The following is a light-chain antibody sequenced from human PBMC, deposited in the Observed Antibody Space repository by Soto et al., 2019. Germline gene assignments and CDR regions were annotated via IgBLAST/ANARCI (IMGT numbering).Light chain of an antibody. CDR3: QQYNTYPWT. Sequence: DIQMTQSPSTLSASVGDRVTITCRASRSISSWLAWYQQKPGKARKLLIYKASSLESGVPSRFSGSGSGTEFTLTISNLQPDDFATYYCQQYNTYPWTFGQGIKVEIK. V-gene: IGKV1-5*03. J-gene: IGKJ1*01. CDR2: KAS. CDR1: RSISSW.